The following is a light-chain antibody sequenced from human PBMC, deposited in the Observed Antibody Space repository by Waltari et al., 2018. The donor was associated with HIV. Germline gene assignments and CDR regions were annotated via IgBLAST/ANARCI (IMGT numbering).Light chain of an antibody. CDR2: LGS. J-gene: IGKJ2*02. V-gene: IGKV2-28*01. Sequence: DVVMTQSPLSLPVTPGAPASISCRSSLSLLHSDGYNYLDWYLQKPGQSPQLLVYLGSNRASGVPDRISGSGSGTEFTLKISRVGAEDVGLYYCMQALETPRTFGQGTKLEIK. CDR1: LSLLHSDGYNY. CDR3: MQALETPRT.